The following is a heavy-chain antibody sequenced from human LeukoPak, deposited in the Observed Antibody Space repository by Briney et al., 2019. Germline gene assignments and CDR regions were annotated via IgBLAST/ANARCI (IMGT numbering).Heavy chain of an antibody. Sequence: PGGSLRLSCAASGFTFSSYAMSWVRQAPGKGLQWVSVIIGSGSNTYYADSVKGRFTISRDNARNTLYLQMNSLRAEDTAVYYCARWYYYETSGLYYGSFDNWGQGTLVTVSS. V-gene: IGHV3-23*01. CDR3: ARWYYYETSGLYYGSFDN. CDR2: IIGSGSNT. CDR1: GFTFSSYA. D-gene: IGHD3-22*01. J-gene: IGHJ5*02.